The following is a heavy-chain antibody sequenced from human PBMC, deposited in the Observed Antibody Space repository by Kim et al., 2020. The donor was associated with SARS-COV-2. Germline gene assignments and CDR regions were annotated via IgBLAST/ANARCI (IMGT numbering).Heavy chain of an antibody. D-gene: IGHD3-10*01. CDR3: ASLHIMVRGEISDY. Sequence: NPALKSRVTISVDTSKNQFSLKLSSVTAADTAVYCCASLHIMVRGEISDYWGQGTLVTVSS. J-gene: IGHJ4*02. V-gene: IGHV4-39*01.